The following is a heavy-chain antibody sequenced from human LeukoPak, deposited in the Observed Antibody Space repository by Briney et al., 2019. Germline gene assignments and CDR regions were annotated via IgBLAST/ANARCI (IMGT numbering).Heavy chain of an antibody. CDR2: IYYSGST. D-gene: IGHD5-18*01. CDR1: GGSISSYY. CDR3: ARGKMGYSYGAY. J-gene: IGHJ4*02. V-gene: IGHV4-59*01. Sequence: PSETLSLTXTDSGGSISSYYWSWIRQPPGKGLEWIGYIYYSGSTNYNPSLKSRVTISVDTSKNQFSLKLSSVTAADTAVYYCARGKMGYSYGAYWGQGTLVTVSS.